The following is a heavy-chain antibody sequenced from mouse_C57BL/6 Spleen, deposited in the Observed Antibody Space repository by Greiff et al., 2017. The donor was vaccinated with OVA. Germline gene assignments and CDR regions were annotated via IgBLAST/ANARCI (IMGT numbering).Heavy chain of an antibody. CDR3: ARSITTVVGGVDY. D-gene: IGHD1-1*01. V-gene: IGHV1-64*01. CDR2: IHPNSGST. Sequence: VQLQQPGAELVKPGASVKLSCKASGYTFTSYWMHWVKQRPGQGLEWIGMIHPNSGSTNYNEKFKSKATLTVDKSSSTAYMQLSSLTSEDSAVYYCARSITTVVGGVDYWGRGTSVTVSS. J-gene: IGHJ4*01. CDR1: GYTFTSYW.